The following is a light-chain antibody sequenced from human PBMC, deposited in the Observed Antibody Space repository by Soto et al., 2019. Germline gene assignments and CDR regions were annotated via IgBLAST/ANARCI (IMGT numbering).Light chain of an antibody. CDR1: QSVFSS. Sequence: EIVLTQSPVTLSLSPGERATLSCRASQSVFSSLAWYQQKPGQAPRLLIYDASTRPTAIPARFRGSGSGTAFTLTISSLEHEDFAVYYCCQRNNWPLTFGGGTKVEIK. CDR3: CQRNNWPLT. CDR2: DAS. V-gene: IGKV3-11*01. J-gene: IGKJ4*01.